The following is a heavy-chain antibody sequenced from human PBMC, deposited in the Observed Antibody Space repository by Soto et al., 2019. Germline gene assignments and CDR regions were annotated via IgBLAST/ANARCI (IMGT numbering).Heavy chain of an antibody. V-gene: IGHV4-4*02. D-gene: IGHD3-10*01. Sequence: ADTLCLTFAFSGRSTSSNIWCSWFRQPPGKGLEWIGEIYHSGSTNYNPSLKSRVTISVDKSKNQFSLKLSSVTAADTAVYYCARSQSGVVSDFDYWGQGTLVTVS. J-gene: IGHJ4*02. CDR1: GRSTSSNIW. CDR2: IYHSGST. CDR3: ARSQSGVVSDFDY.